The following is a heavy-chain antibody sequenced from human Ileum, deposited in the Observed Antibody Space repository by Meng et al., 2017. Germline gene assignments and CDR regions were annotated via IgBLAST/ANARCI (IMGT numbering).Heavy chain of an antibody. V-gene: IGHV3-21*02. CDR2: ISSSSIHI. CDR3: VRDGPNYFDQ. Sequence: GQLVESGGGLVKPGESLRLSCAASGFTLSSYSMIWIRQAPGKGLEWVSAISSSSIHIYYADSVKGRFTISRDNAKNSLYLQMNSLRAEDTAVYYCVRDGPNYFDQWGQGTLVTVSS. CDR1: GFTLSSYS. J-gene: IGHJ4*02.